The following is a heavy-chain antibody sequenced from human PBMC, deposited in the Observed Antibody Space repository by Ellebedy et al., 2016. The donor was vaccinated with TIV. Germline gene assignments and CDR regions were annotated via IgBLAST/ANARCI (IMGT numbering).Heavy chain of an antibody. CDR2: ISAYNGNT. J-gene: IGHJ4*02. CDR1: GYTFTSYG. V-gene: IGHV1-18*01. D-gene: IGHD3-10*01. Sequence: ASVKVSCXASGYTFTSYGISWVRQAPGQGLEWMGWISAYNGNTNYAQKLQGRVTMTTDTSTSTAYMELRSLRSDDTAVYYCARDLFLYGSPFAGYWGQGTLVTVSS. CDR3: ARDLFLYGSPFAGY.